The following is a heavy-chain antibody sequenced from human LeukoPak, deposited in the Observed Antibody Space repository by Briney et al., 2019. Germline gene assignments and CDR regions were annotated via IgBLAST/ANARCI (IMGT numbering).Heavy chain of an antibody. Sequence: GGSLRLSCAAPGFTFSSYAMSWVRQAPGKGLEWVSAISGSGGSTYYADSVKGRFTISRDNSKNTLYLQMNSLRAEDTAVYYCAKSPDRVVVPAAIDYWGQGTLVTVSS. CDR1: GFTFSSYA. J-gene: IGHJ4*02. CDR3: AKSPDRVVVPAAIDY. V-gene: IGHV3-23*01. D-gene: IGHD2-2*01. CDR2: ISGSGGST.